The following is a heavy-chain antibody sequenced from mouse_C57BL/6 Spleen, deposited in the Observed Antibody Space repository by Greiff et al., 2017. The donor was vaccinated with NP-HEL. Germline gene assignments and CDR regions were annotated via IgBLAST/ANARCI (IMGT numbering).Heavy chain of an antibody. J-gene: IGHJ4*01. V-gene: IGHV10-1*01. D-gene: IGHD2-3*01. CDR3: VREWLLPSNAMDY. CDR1: GFSFNTYA. Sequence: EVMLVESGGGLVQPKGSLKLSCAASGFSFNTYAMNWVRQAPGKGLEWVARIRSKSNNYATYYADSVKDRFTISRDDSESMLYLQMNNLKTEDTAMYYCVREWLLPSNAMDYWGQGTSVTVSS. CDR2: IRSKSNNYAT.